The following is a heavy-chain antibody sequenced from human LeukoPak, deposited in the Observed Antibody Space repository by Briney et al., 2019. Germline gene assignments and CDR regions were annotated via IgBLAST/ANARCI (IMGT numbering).Heavy chain of an antibody. CDR3: TTRGTTVTRSKFDY. V-gene: IGHV3-15*01. CDR1: GFTFSSYA. Sequence: PGGSLRLSCAASGFTFSSYAMSWVRQAPGKGLEWVGRIKSKTDGGTTDYAAPVKGRFTISRDDSKNTLYLQMNSLKTEDTAVYYCTTRGTTVTRSKFDYWGQGTLVTVSS. CDR2: IKSKTDGGTT. J-gene: IGHJ4*02. D-gene: IGHD4-17*01.